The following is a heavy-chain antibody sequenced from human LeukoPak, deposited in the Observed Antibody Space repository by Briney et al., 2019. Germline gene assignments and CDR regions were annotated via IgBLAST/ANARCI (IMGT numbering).Heavy chain of an antibody. V-gene: IGHV4-34*01. D-gene: IGHD3-9*01. CDR2: INHSGST. CDR1: GGSFSGYY. Sequence: SETLSLTCAVYGGSFSGYYWSWIRQPPGKGLEWIGEINHSGSTNYNPSLKSRVTISVDTSKNQFSLKLSSVTAADTAVYYCARRKNDILTGYYKSYFDYWGQGTLVTVSS. J-gene: IGHJ4*02. CDR3: ARRKNDILTGYYKSYFDY.